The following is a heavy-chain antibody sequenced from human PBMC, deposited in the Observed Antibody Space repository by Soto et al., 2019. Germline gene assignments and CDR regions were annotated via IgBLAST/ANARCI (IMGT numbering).Heavy chain of an antibody. CDR1: GFTFSSYA. CDR3: AKSSASSSWYPANYYYYMEV. CDR2: ISGSGGST. V-gene: IGHV3-23*01. Sequence: PGGSLRLSCAASGFTFSSYAMSWVRQAPGKGLEWVSAISGSGGSTYYADSVKGRFTISRDNSKNTLYLQMNSLRAEDTAVYYCAKSSASSSWYPANYYYYMEVWGKGITVTVSS. D-gene: IGHD6-13*01. J-gene: IGHJ6*03.